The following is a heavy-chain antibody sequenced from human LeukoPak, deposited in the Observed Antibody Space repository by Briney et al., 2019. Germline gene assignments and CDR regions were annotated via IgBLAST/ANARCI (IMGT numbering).Heavy chain of an antibody. CDR1: GYSISSGYY. D-gene: IGHD3-10*01. Sequence: SETLSLTCAVSGYSISSGYYWGWIRQPPGKGLEWIGSIYHSGSTYYNPSLKSRVTISVDTSKNQFSLKLSSVTAAGAAVYYCARGILWFGDKGFDYWGQGTLVTVSS. J-gene: IGHJ4*02. CDR3: ARGILWFGDKGFDY. CDR2: IYHSGST. V-gene: IGHV4-38-2*01.